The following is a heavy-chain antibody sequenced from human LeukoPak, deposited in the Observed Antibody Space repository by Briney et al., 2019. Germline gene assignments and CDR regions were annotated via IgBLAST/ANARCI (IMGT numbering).Heavy chain of an antibody. CDR3: ARALWLGEGFFDY. CDR2: ISSSGSTI. D-gene: IGHD3-10*01. J-gene: IGHJ4*02. Sequence: PGGSLRLSCAASGFRFSDYYMSWIRQAPGKWQEWVSHISSSGSTIYYADSMKGRFTISRDNAKNSLYLQMNSLRAEDTAVYYCARALWLGEGFFDYWCQGTMVTVSS. V-gene: IGHV3-11*04. CDR1: GFRFSDYY.